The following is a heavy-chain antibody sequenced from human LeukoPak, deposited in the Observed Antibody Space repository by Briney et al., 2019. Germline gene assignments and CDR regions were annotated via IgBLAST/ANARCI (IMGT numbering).Heavy chain of an antibody. D-gene: IGHD6-19*01. CDR2: INPDGSEK. V-gene: IGHV3-7*01. J-gene: IGHJ4*02. CDR3: ARPAGSGWYFDY. Sequence: GGSLRLSCAVSGFTFSSDWMIWVRQAPGKGLEWVANINPDGSEKNYVDSVKGRFTISRDNAKNSLYLQMNSLRAEDTAVYYCARPAGSGWYFDYWGQGTLVTVSS. CDR1: GFTFSSDW.